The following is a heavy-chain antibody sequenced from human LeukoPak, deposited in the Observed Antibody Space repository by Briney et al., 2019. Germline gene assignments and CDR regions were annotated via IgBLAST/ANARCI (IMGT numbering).Heavy chain of an antibody. J-gene: IGHJ4*02. D-gene: IGHD7-27*01. CDR2: IKKDGSEK. CDR1: GFTFSSYW. CDR3: ARALGSCCTFDY. V-gene: IGHV3-7*01. Sequence: GGSLRLSCAASGFTFSSYWMSWVRQAPGKGLEWVANIKKDGSEKYYVDSVKGRFTISRDNAKNSLYLQMDSLRAEDTAVYYCARALGSCCTFDYWGQGTLVTVSS.